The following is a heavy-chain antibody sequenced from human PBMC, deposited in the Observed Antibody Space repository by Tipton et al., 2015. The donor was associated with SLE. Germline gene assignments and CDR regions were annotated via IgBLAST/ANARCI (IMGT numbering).Heavy chain of an antibody. CDR2: ISGGGVNT. J-gene: IGHJ3*02. Sequence: SLRLSCTASGFIFSSSAMNWVRRTEGKGLEWISGISGGGVNTYYADSVKGRFTISRDNAKNSLYLQMNSLRAEDTAVYYCARDRGYYYESSHAFDIWGQGTRVTVSS. D-gene: IGHD3-22*01. CDR3: ARDRGYYYESSHAFDI. V-gene: IGHV3-23*01. CDR1: GFIFSSSA.